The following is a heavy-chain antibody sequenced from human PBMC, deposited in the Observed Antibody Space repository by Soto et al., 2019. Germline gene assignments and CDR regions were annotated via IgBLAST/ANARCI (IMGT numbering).Heavy chain of an antibody. J-gene: IGHJ6*02. CDR2: IDPSDSYT. V-gene: IGHV5-10-1*01. Sequence: KISCKGSGYSFTSYWISWVRQMPGKGLEWMGRIDPSDSYTNYSPSFQGHVTISADKSISTAYLQWSSLKASDTAMYYCASTMATAHYYYYGMDVWGQGTTVTVSS. CDR1: GYSFTSYW. CDR3: ASTMATAHYYYYGMDV. D-gene: IGHD4-17*01.